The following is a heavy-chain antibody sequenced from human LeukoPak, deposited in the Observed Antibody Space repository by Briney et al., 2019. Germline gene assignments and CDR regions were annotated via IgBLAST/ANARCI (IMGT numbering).Heavy chain of an antibody. CDR3: ARLQGRAWLQFATPYFDY. V-gene: IGHV4-38-2*02. CDR1: GYSISSGYY. J-gene: IGHJ4*02. CDR2: IYHSGST. D-gene: IGHD5-24*01. Sequence: SETLSLTCTVSGYSISSGYYWGWIRQPPRKGLEWIGSIYHSGSTYYNPSLKSRVTISVDTSKNQFSLKLSSVTAADTAVYYCARLQGRAWLQFATPYFDYWGQGTLVTVSS.